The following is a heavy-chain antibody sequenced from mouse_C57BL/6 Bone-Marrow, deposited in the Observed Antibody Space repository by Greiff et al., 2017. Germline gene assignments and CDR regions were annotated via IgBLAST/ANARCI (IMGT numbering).Heavy chain of an antibody. Sequence: QVQLKQPGAELVKPGASVKLSCKASGYTFTSYWMHWVKQRPGQGLEWIGMIHPNSGSTNYNEKFKSKATLTVDKSSSTAYMQLSSLTSEDSAVYYCARSGTIVTDWYFDVWGTGTTVTVSS. CDR2: IHPNSGST. CDR3: ARSGTIVTDWYFDV. V-gene: IGHV1-64*01. CDR1: GYTFTSYW. J-gene: IGHJ1*03. D-gene: IGHD2-5*01.